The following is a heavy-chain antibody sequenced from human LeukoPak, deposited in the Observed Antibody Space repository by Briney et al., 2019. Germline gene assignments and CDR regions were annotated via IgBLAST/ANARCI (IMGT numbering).Heavy chain of an antibody. J-gene: IGHJ4*02. CDR1: GFTFSSYA. Sequence: PGGSLRLSCAVSGFTFSSYAIHWVRQAPGKGLEWVAVISYDGSNKYYTNSVKGRFTISRDNSKNTLYLQMNSLRAEDTAVYYCAKEGYGDRGSWGYFDYWGQGTLVTVSS. V-gene: IGHV3-30*04. CDR3: AKEGYGDRGSWGYFDY. D-gene: IGHD4-17*01. CDR2: ISYDGSNK.